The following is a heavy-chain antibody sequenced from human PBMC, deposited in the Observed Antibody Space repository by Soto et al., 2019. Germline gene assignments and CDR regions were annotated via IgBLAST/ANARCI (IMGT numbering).Heavy chain of an antibody. CDR2: IIPIFGTA. J-gene: IGHJ6*02. Sequence: SVKVSCKVSGGTFSSYAISWVRQAPGQGLEWMGGIIPIFGTANYAQKFQGRVTITADESTSTAYMELSSLRSEDTAAYYCARAYYDSSGYYPSLYYYYGMDVWGQGTTVTVSS. V-gene: IGHV1-69*13. D-gene: IGHD3-22*01. CDR3: ARAYYDSSGYYPSLYYYYGMDV. CDR1: GGTFSSYA.